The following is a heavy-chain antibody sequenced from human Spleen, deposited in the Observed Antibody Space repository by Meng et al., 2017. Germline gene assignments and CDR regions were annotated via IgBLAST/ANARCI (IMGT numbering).Heavy chain of an antibody. Sequence: QVQLVQSGAEVKKPGASVKVSCKASGYTFTTHFMNWVRQAPGQGLEWMGTINPSGGSTTYAQKFQGRVTMTRDTSTSTVYMEQSRLTPEDSAVYYCGRVSSGDSNYVDYWGQGTLVTVSS. V-gene: IGHV1-46*03. CDR1: GYTFTTHF. CDR3: GRVSSGDSNYVDY. CDR2: INPSGGST. J-gene: IGHJ4*02. D-gene: IGHD4-11*01.